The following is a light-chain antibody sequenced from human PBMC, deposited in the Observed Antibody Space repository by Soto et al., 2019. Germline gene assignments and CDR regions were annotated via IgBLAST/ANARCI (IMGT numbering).Light chain of an antibody. Sequence: IQMTQSPSSLSASVGDTVTITCRASQSISSYLTWYQRKPGKAPKLLIYAAYNLQSGVPSRFSGSGSGTDFTLTISSLQSEDFAAYYCQQSYDMPWTFGQGTKVDIK. J-gene: IGKJ1*01. V-gene: IGKV1-39*01. CDR3: QQSYDMPWT. CDR2: AAY. CDR1: QSISSY.